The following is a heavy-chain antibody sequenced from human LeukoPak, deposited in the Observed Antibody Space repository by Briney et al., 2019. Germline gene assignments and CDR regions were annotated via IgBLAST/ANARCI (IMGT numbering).Heavy chain of an antibody. V-gene: IGHV3-64D*09. CDR1: GFTFSSYS. CDR3: VKVNSNYFDY. D-gene: IGHD4-11*01. CDR2: ISSNGGST. Sequence: QSGGSLRLSCAVSGFTFSSYSMNWVRQAPGKGLEYVSAISSNGGSTYYADSVKGRFTISRDNSKNTLYLQMSSLRAEDTAVYYCVKVNSNYFDYWGQGTLVTVSS. J-gene: IGHJ4*02.